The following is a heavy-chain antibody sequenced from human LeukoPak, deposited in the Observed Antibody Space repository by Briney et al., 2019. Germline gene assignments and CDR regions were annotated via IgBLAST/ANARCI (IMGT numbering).Heavy chain of an antibody. V-gene: IGHV3-48*03. CDR2: ISRSDTIM. Sequence: GGSLSLFCALSVFTFNSHEMKWVPQATGGGGEWVSYISRSDTIMYYVHSVKGHFTISKDQDKNSLSLQLDSLRGHATAVYYCAIPNSLTYSRSLGVWGQGTLVTVSS. CDR3: AIPNSLTYSRSLGV. D-gene: IGHD6-13*01. CDR1: VFTFNSHE. J-gene: IGHJ4*02.